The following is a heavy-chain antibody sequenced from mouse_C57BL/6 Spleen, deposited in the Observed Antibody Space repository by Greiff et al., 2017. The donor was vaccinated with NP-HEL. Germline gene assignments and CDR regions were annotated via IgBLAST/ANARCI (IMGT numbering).Heavy chain of an antibody. D-gene: IGHD2-2*01. CDR2: INYDGSST. Sequence: DVKLVESEGGLVQPGSSMKLSCTASGFTFSDYYMAWVRQVPEKGLEWVANINYDGSSTYYLDSLKSRFIISRDNAKNILYLQMSSLKSEDTATYYCARGGYGYDEKEDWFAYWGQGTLVTVSA. V-gene: IGHV5-16*01. CDR3: ARGGYGYDEKEDWFAY. CDR1: GFTFSDYY. J-gene: IGHJ3*01.